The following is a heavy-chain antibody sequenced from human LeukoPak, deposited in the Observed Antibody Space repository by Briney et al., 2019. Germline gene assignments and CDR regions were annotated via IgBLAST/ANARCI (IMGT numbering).Heavy chain of an antibody. Sequence: GGSLRLSCAASGFTFSSYAMSWVRQAPGKGLEWVSGISWNSGTIKYADSVKGRFTISRDNANNSLYLQMNSLRPEDTALYYCAKDRLIKVPKLEDDVFDIWGQGTMVTVSS. CDR1: GFTFSSYA. CDR2: ISWNSGTI. J-gene: IGHJ3*02. D-gene: IGHD3-3*01. CDR3: AKDRLIKVPKLEDDVFDI. V-gene: IGHV3-9*01.